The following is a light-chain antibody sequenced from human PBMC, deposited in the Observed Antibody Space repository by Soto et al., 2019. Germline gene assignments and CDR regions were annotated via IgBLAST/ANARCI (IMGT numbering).Light chain of an antibody. Sequence: DIQMTQSPSSLSASVGDRVTITCQASQDISNYLNWYQQNPGKAPKLLIYAASNLETWVPSRFSGSGSVTECYCTITRLQPEDIATYYCQQYDNLPPLTFGGGTKVEIK. J-gene: IGKJ4*01. CDR3: QQYDNLPPLT. CDR2: AAS. CDR1: QDISNY. V-gene: IGKV1-33*01.